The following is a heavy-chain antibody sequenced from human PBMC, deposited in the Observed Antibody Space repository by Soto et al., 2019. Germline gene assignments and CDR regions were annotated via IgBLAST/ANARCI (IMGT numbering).Heavy chain of an antibody. CDR1: GYTFTSYG. D-gene: IGHD3-3*01. CDR3: ARDGAAFWSGYYGDY. Sequence: ASVKVSCKASGYTFTSYGISWVRQAPGQVLEWMGWISAYNGNTNYAQKLQGRVTMTTDTSTSTAYMELRSLRSDDSAVYYCARDGAAFWSGYYGDYWGQGTLVIVSS. CDR2: ISAYNGNT. V-gene: IGHV1-18*04. J-gene: IGHJ4*02.